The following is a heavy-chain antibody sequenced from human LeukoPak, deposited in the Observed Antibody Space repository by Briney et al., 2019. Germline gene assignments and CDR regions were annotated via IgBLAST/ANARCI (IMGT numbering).Heavy chain of an antibody. J-gene: IGHJ3*02. V-gene: IGHV1-2*02. CDR3: APTHGLRYPGVFDM. CDR2: INPNNGDT. D-gene: IGHD3-9*01. Sequence: GASVKVSCKASGYTFTGYNMHWVRQAPAQGLEWMGWINPNNGDTKYAQKFRGRVTMTRDTSISTAYMKLSGLRSDDTAVYYYAPTHGLRYPGVFDMWGQGKMVTVSS. CDR1: GYTFTGYN.